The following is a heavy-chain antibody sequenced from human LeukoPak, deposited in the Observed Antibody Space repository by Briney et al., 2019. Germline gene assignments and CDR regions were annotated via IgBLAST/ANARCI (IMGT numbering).Heavy chain of an antibody. CDR2: ISSSSSYI. CDR1: GFTFSTYN. D-gene: IGHD6-25*01. CDR3: ARGFRIAAASDYYYYYMDV. Sequence: GGSLRLSCAASGFTFSTYNMNWVRQAPGKGLEWVSSISSSSSYIYYADSVKGRFTISRDNAKNSLYLQMNSLRAEDTAVYYCARGFRIAAASDYYYYYMDVWGKGTTVTISS. V-gene: IGHV3-21*01. J-gene: IGHJ6*03.